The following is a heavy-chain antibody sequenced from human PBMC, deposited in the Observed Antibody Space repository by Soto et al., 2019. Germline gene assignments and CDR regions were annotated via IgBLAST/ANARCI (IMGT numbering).Heavy chain of an antibody. J-gene: IGHJ4*02. D-gene: IGHD6-13*01. CDR2: IWYDGSKK. CDR3: ARDFRFEAGPYYFDY. Sequence: QVQLVESGGGVVQPGRSLRLSCAASGFSFSSYGMHWVRQAPGKGLEWVAVIWYDGSKKYYADSVKGRFTISRDNSKNTLYLQMNSLRAEDTAVYYCARDFRFEAGPYYFDYWGQGTLLTVSS. V-gene: IGHV3-33*01. CDR1: GFSFSSYG.